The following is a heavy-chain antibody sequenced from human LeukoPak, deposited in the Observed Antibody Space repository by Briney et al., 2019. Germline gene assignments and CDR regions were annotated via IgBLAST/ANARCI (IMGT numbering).Heavy chain of an antibody. J-gene: IGHJ4*02. V-gene: IGHV1-3*01. CDR1: GYTFATYA. Sequence: GASVKVSCKASGYTFATYAMHWLRQAPGQWLEWMGWINAGNGDTKYSQKFQGRVTITRDTSASTAYMELSSLRSEDTAVYYCAREFPQRSGYSYPHWGQGTLVTVSS. CDR3: AREFPQRSGYSYPH. CDR2: INAGNGDT. D-gene: IGHD5-18*01.